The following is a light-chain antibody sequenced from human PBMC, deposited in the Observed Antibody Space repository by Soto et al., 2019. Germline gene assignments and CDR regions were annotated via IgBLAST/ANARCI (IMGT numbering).Light chain of an antibody. CDR3: CSYAGSPYV. Sequence: QSVLTQPRSVSVSPGQSVTISCTGTSSDVGGYNYVSWFQQHPGKAPKLMIYDVSKRPSGVPDRFSGSKSGNTASLTISGLQAEDEADYYCCSYAGSPYVFVTGTKVTVL. V-gene: IGLV2-11*01. CDR2: DVS. J-gene: IGLJ1*01. CDR1: SSDVGGYNY.